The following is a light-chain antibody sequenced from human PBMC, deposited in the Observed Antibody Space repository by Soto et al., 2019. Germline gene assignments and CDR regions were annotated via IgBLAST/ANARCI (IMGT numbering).Light chain of an antibody. CDR1: NLGDKY. J-gene: IGLJ1*01. CDR3: QAWDSSTASYV. Sequence: SYELTQPPSVSVSPGQTASITCSGDNLGDKYSSWYQQKPGQSPVLVIYQDTKRPSGIPERFSASISGSTATLTISGTQAMDEADYFCQAWDSSTASYVFGTGTKLTVL. V-gene: IGLV3-1*01. CDR2: QDT.